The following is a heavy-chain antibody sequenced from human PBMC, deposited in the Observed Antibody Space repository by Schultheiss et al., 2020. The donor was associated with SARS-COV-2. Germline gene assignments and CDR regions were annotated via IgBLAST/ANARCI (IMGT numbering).Heavy chain of an antibody. Sequence: SVKVSCKASGGTFSSYAISWVRQAPGQGLEWMGGIISIFGTANYAQKFQGRVTITADESTSTAYMELRSLRSDDTAVYYCAREVADYYGSVGMDVWGQGTTVTVSS. V-gene: IGHV1-69*13. CDR3: AREVADYYGSVGMDV. J-gene: IGHJ6*02. CDR2: IISIFGTA. CDR1: GGTFSSYA. D-gene: IGHD3-10*01.